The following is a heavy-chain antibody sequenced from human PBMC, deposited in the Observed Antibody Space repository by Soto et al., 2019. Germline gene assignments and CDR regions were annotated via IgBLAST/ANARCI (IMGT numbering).Heavy chain of an antibody. Sequence: SETLSLTCTVSGGSISSGDYYWSWIRQPPGKGLEWIGYIYYSGSTYYNPSLKSRVTISVDTSKNQFSLKLSSVTAADTAVYYCASVYNTAMSRGAFDIWGQGTMVTVSS. CDR1: GGSISSGDYY. D-gene: IGHD5-18*01. CDR3: ASVYNTAMSRGAFDI. J-gene: IGHJ3*02. V-gene: IGHV4-30-4*01. CDR2: IYYSGST.